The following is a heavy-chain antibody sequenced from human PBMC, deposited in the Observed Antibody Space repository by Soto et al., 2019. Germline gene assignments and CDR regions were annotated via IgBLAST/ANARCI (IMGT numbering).Heavy chain of an antibody. CDR2: ISYDGSNK. D-gene: IGHD6-6*01. J-gene: IGHJ4*02. V-gene: IGHV3-30-3*01. CDR3: ARDRFSSSGPFDY. Sequence: GGSLRLSCAASGFTFSSYAMHWVRQAPGKGLEWVAIISYDGSNKYYADSVKGRFTISRDNSKNTLYLQMNSLRAEDTAVYYCARDRFSSSGPFDYWGQGTLVTVS. CDR1: GFTFSSYA.